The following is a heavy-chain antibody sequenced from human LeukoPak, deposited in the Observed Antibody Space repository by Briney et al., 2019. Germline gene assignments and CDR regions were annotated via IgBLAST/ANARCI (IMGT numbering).Heavy chain of an antibody. CDR1: GFTFGNYW. CDR3: ARGRAWYSSNPDAFDI. J-gene: IGHJ3*02. Sequence: PGGSLRLSCAASGFTFGNYWMSWVRQAPGKGLERVANIRQDGSEKYYVDSVKGRFTISRDHAKDSLYLQMSSLRVEDTAVYYCARGRAWYSSNPDAFDIWGQGTMVTVSS. CDR2: IRQDGSEK. D-gene: IGHD6-13*01. V-gene: IGHV3-7*01.